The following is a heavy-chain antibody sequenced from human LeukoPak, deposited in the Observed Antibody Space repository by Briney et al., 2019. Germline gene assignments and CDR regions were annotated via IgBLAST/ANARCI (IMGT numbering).Heavy chain of an antibody. CDR3: ARDREMITQNWFDP. CDR2: MNPNSGNT. J-gene: IGHJ5*02. Sequence: ASVKVSCKASGYTFTSYDINWVRQATGQGLEWMGWMNPNSGNTGYAQKFQGRVTMTRNTSISTAYMELSSLRSEDTAVYYCARDREMITQNWFDPWGQGTLVTISS. CDR1: GYTFTSYD. V-gene: IGHV1-8*01. D-gene: IGHD3-16*01.